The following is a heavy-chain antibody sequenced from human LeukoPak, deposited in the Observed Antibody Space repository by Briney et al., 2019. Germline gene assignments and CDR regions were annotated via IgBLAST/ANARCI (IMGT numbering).Heavy chain of an antibody. CDR2: ISTDGSDT. CDR3: TRAPGGSFDN. Sequence: GGSLRLSCAASGFTLSSYWMHWVRQAPGKGLVWVSRISTDGSDTSYADSVKGRFTISRDNTKNTLYLQMNSLRAEDTAVYYCTRAPGGSFDNWGQGTLVTVSS. J-gene: IGHJ4*02. CDR1: GFTLSSYW. V-gene: IGHV3-74*01. D-gene: IGHD3-16*01.